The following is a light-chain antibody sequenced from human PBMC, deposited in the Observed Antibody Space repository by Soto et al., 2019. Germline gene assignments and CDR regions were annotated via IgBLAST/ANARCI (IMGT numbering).Light chain of an antibody. V-gene: IGLV2-23*01. CDR2: EDS. J-gene: IGLJ2*01. CDR3: CSYAGSSTLV. Sequence: QSALTQPASVSGSPGQSITISCTGTSSDVGSYNLVSWYQQHPGKAPKLMIYEDSKRPSGVSNRFSGSKSDNTASLTISGLQAEDEADYYCCSYAGSSTLVFGGGTQLTVL. CDR1: SSDVGSYNL.